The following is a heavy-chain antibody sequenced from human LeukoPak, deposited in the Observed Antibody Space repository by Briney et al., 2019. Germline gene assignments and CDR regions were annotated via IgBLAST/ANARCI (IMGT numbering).Heavy chain of an antibody. CDR3: ARAARRWGAPPYYFDY. CDR1: GFTFDDYG. J-gene: IGHJ4*02. V-gene: IGHV3-20*04. D-gene: IGHD4-23*01. Sequence: GGSLRLSCAASGFTFDDYGMSWVRQPPGKGRAWVSGINWYGGCTGYPDSVKGRSTISRDNAKNSLYLQRNSLRAEDTAMYYCARAARRWGAPPYYFDYRGQGNLGTVSS. CDR2: INWYGGCT.